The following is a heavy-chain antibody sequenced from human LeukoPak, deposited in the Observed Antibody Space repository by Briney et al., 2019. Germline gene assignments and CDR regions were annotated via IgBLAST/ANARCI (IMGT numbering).Heavy chain of an antibody. Sequence: PGGSLRLSCAASGFTFSSYEMNWVRQAPGKGLEWVSYISSSGSTIYYADSVKGRFTISRDNAKNSLYLQMNSLRAEDTAVYYCARGGSGLYDILTGQEFDYWSQGTLVTVSS. D-gene: IGHD3-9*01. J-gene: IGHJ4*02. CDR3: ARGGSGLYDILTGQEFDY. V-gene: IGHV3-48*03. CDR1: GFTFSSYE. CDR2: ISSSGSTI.